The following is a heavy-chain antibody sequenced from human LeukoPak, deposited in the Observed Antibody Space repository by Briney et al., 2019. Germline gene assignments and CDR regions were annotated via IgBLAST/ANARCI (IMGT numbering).Heavy chain of an antibody. D-gene: IGHD6-13*01. CDR1: GGSFSGSY. Sequence: PSETLSLTCAVYGGSFSGSYWSWIRQPPGKGLEWIGEINHSGSTNYNPSLKSRVTISVDTSKNQFSLKLSSVTAADTAVYYCARVSIIAAAGTVYYFDYWGQGTLVTVSS. CDR3: ARVSIIAAAGTVYYFDY. J-gene: IGHJ4*02. CDR2: INHSGST. V-gene: IGHV4-34*01.